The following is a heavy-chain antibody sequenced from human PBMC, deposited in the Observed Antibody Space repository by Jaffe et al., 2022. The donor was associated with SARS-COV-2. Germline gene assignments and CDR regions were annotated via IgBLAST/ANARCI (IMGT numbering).Heavy chain of an antibody. CDR2: ISGSGGST. CDR3: AKESRKTGYSSSWYVVKFGYFDY. D-gene: IGHD6-13*01. CDR1: GFTFSSYA. J-gene: IGHJ4*02. V-gene: IGHV3-23*04. Sequence: EVQLVESGGGLVQPGGSLRLSCAASGFTFSSYAMSWVRQAPGKGLEWVSAISGSGGSTYYADSVKGRFTISRDNSKNTLYLQMNSLRAEDTAVYYCAKESRKTGYSSSWYVVKFGYFDYWGQGTLVTVSS.